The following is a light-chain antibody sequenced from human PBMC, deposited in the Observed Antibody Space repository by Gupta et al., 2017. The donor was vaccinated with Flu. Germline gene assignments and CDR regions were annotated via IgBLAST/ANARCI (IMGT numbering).Light chain of an antibody. J-gene: IGKJ3*01. CDR1: QDISNY. Sequence: DIQMTQSPSSLSASVGDRVTITCQASQDISNYLNWYQQKPGKAPKLLIYDASTLETGVPSRFSGSGSGTDFTFTISSLQPEDIATYYCQQYDSLPKTFGPGTKVDI. CDR3: QQYDSLPKT. V-gene: IGKV1-33*01. CDR2: DAS.